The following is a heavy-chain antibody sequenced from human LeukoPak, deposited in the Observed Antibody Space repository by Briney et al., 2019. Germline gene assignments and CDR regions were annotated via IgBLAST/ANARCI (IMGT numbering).Heavy chain of an antibody. CDR2: INHRGST. CDR3: ARFGYGSGSYYNWFDP. J-gene: IGHJ5*02. Sequence: PSETLSLTCAVYGGSFSVYYWTWIRQPPGKGLEWIGEINHRGSTNHNPSLKSRVTISVDTSKNQFSLKLSSVTAADTAGYYCARFGYGSGSYYNWFDPWGQGILVTVSS. D-gene: IGHD3-10*01. CDR1: GGSFSVYY. V-gene: IGHV4-34*01.